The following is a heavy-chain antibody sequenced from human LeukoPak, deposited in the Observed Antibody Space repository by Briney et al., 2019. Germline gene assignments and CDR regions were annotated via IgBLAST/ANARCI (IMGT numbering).Heavy chain of an antibody. J-gene: IGHJ4*02. CDR1: GFTFSDYY. CDR3: ARRVAKHFDY. Sequence: SGGSLRLSXAASGFTFSDYYMSWIRQAPGKGLEWVSYISSSGSTIYYADSVKGRFTISRDNAKNSLYLQMNSLRDEDTAVYYCARRVAKHFDYWGQGTLVTVSS. CDR2: ISSSGSTI. V-gene: IGHV3-11*04.